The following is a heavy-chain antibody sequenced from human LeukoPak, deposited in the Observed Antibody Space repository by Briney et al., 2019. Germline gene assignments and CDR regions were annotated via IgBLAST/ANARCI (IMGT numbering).Heavy chain of an antibody. CDR3: ARDNSMTPGTNLDY. V-gene: IGHV3-30-3*01. J-gene: IGHJ4*02. CDR2: ISYDGSNK. CDR1: GFTFSSYA. Sequence: GGSLRLSCAASGFTFSSYAMHWFRQAPGKGLEWVAVISYDGSNKYYADSVKGRFTISRDNSKNTLYLQMNSLRAEDTAVYYCARDNSMTPGTNLDYWGQGTLVTVSS. D-gene: IGHD1-1*01.